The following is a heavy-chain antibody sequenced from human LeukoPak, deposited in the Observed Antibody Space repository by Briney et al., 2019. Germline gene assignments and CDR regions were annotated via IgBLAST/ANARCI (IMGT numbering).Heavy chain of an antibody. V-gene: IGHV3-74*01. Sequence: GGSLRLSCAASGFAFNDYWMNWVRQVPGKGLMWVARINSDGTRTTYADPVKGRFTVSRDNAKNTLYLQMNSLRAGDTAVYYCARGSSSWYEGFDPWGQGTLVTVSS. CDR3: ARGSSSWYEGFDP. D-gene: IGHD6-13*01. J-gene: IGHJ5*02. CDR2: INSDGTRT. CDR1: GFAFNDYW.